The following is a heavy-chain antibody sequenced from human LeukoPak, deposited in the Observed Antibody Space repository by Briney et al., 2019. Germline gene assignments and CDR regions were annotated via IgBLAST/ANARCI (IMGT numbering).Heavy chain of an antibody. D-gene: IGHD5-18*01. CDR2: ISSSGSTI. CDR3: ARGENNYGYYYFDY. J-gene: IGHJ4*02. V-gene: IGHV3-48*03. CDR1: GFTFSSYE. Sequence: GGSLRLSCAASGFTFSSYEMNWVRQAPGKGLEWVSYISSSGSTIYYADSVKGRFTISRDNAKNSLYLQMNSLRAEDTAVYYCARGENNYGYYYFDYWGQGTLVTVSS.